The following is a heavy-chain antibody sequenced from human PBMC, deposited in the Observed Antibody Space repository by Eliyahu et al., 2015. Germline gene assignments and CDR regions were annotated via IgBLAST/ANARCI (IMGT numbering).Heavy chain of an antibody. D-gene: IGHD6-25*01. J-gene: IGHJ4*02. Sequence: QVQLVESGGGVVQPGGSLRLSCXXSGXSFNXYAMPWVRQVPGKGXEWXAIIWYDGSIKYYSESVKGRFTVXRDNSKNTLYLQMSSLRLEDSAVYFCASDPPGDGGSGMDYWGQGTLVIVSS. V-gene: IGHV3-30*19. CDR2: IWYDGSIK. CDR3: ASDPPGDGGSGMDY. CDR1: GXSFNXYA.